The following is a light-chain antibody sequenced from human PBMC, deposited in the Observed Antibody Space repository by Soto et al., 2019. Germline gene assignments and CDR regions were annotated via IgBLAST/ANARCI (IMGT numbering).Light chain of an antibody. J-gene: IGKJ1*01. CDR3: QKYNRAPWT. Sequence: DVQITQSPSSLSASVGDTVTITCRASLDISNYLAWYQQKPGQVPDLLIYGASTLQSGVPSRFSGRGSCPHFTLTISYLQPADVATDYCQKYNRAPWTFGLGTKVEIK. V-gene: IGKV1-27*01. CDR2: GAS. CDR1: LDISNY.